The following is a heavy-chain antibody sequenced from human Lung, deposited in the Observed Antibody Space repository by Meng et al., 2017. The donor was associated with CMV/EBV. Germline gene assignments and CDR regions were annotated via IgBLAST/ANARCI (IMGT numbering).Heavy chain of an antibody. V-gene: IGHV1-18*01. CDR1: GYTFTSYG. D-gene: IGHD2-2*01. Sequence: ASXXVSXKASGYTFTSYGNSWWRQAPGQGLEWMGWTSASNGNTNYAQKLKGRVTMTTEKSTSTAYMEMRSLRSEDTAVYYCARKRYYSSNSCYLDYWGQGNXV. CDR3: ARKRYYSSNSCYLDY. J-gene: IGHJ4*02. CDR2: TSASNGNT.